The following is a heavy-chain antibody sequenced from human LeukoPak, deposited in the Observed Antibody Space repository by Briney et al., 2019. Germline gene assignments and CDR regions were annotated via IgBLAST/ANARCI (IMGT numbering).Heavy chain of an antibody. CDR1: GGTFSSYA. CDR2: IIPIFGTA. CDR3: NSVNSRPRYYFDY. J-gene: IGHJ4*02. V-gene: IGHV1-69*05. D-gene: IGHD6-13*01. Sequence: ASVKASCKASGGTFSSYAISWVRQAPGQGLEWMGGIIPIFGTANYAQKFQGRVTITTDESTSTAYMELSSLRSEDTAVYYCNSVNSRPRYYFDYWGQGTLVTVSS.